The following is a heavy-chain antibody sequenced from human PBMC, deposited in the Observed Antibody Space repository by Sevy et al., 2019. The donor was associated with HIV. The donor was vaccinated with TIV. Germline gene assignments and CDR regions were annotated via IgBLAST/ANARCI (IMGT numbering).Heavy chain of an antibody. J-gene: IGHJ4*02. CDR3: ARRYSSGWDFDY. CDR1: GYTFTSYG. D-gene: IGHD6-19*01. Sequence: ASVKVSCKASGYTFTSYGISWVRQAPGQGLEWMGWISAYNGNTNYAQKLQGRVTMTTDTSTSTAYMELRSLRSDDTAGYYCARRYSSGWDFDYWGQGTLVTVSS. V-gene: IGHV1-18*01. CDR2: ISAYNGNT.